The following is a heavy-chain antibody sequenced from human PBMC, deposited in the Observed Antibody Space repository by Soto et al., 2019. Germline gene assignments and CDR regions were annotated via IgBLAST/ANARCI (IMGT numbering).Heavy chain of an antibody. V-gene: IGHV3-30-3*01. Sequence: PGGSLRLSCAASGFTFSSYAMHWVRQAPGKGLEWVAVISYDGSNKYYADSVKGRFTISRDNYKNTLYLQMNSLRAEDTAVYYCARRASIEALDNWFEPWGHGTLVTVSS. D-gene: IGHD6-6*01. J-gene: IGHJ5*02. CDR2: ISYDGSNK. CDR3: ARRASIEALDNWFEP. CDR1: GFTFSSYA.